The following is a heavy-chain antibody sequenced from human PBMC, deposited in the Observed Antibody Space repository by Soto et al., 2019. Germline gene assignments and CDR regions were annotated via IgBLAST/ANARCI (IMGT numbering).Heavy chain of an antibody. CDR3: AKDPPFFAMNKYSSSVVPTHFGNWFDP. CDR1: GFTFSSYA. D-gene: IGHD6-6*01. J-gene: IGHJ5*02. Sequence: GSLRLSCAASGFTFSSYAMSWVRQAPGKGLEWVSAISGSGGSTYYADSVKGRFTISRDNSKNTLYLQMNSLRAEDTAVYYCAKDPPFFAMNKYSSSVVPTHFGNWFDPWGQGTLVTVSS. V-gene: IGHV3-23*01. CDR2: ISGSGGST.